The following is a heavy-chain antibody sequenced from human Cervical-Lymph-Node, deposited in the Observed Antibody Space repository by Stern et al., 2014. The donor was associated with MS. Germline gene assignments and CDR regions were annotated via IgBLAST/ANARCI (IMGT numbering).Heavy chain of an antibody. CDR1: GYTFTGYY. V-gene: IGHV1-2*02. CDR3: ARHDYYYAMDV. CDR2: INPTSGGT. Sequence: QVQLMQSGAEVRKPGASVKVSCKASGYTFTGYYIHWVRQAPGQGLECMGWINPTSGGTNYAQKFQGRVTMARDTSISTAYMDLSRLRSDDTAVYYCARHDYYYAMDVWGQGTTVAVSS. J-gene: IGHJ6*02.